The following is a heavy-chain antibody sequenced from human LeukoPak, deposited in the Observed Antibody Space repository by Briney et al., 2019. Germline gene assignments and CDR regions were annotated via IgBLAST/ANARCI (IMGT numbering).Heavy chain of an antibody. CDR1: GFTFSSYG. V-gene: IGHV3-33*01. CDR2: IWYDGSNK. D-gene: IGHD2-15*01. Sequence: PGGSLRLSCAASGFTFSSYGMHWVRQAPGKGLEWVAVIWYDGSNKYYADSVKGRFTISRDNSKNTLYLQMNSLRAEDTAVYYCARLGGRYYYYGMDVWGQGTTVTVSS. J-gene: IGHJ6*02. CDR3: ARLGGRYYYYGMDV.